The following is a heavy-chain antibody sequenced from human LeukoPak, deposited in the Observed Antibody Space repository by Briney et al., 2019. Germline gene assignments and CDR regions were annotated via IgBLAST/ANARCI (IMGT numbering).Heavy chain of an antibody. J-gene: IGHJ6*02. CDR2: INPNSGGT. CDR1: GYTFTAYY. CDR3: ARVGPPDASGMDV. Sequence: ASVKVSCKASGYTFTAYYMHWVRQAPGQGLEWMGRINPNSGGTNYAQNFQDRVTMTRDTSITTAYMELSRLTSDDTAVYYCARVGPPDASGMDVWGQGTTATVSS. D-gene: IGHD2-2*01. V-gene: IGHV1-2*06.